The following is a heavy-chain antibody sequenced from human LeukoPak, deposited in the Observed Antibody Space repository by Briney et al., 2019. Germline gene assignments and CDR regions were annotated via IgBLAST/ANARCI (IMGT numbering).Heavy chain of an antibody. V-gene: IGHV1-69*04. J-gene: IGHJ5*02. CDR2: IIPILGIA. Sequence: GASVKVSCKASGYTFTSYGISWVRQAPGQGLEWMGRIIPILGIANYAQKFQGRVTITADKSTSTAYMELSSLRSEDTAVYYCARALLPRGYNWFDPWGQGTLVTVSS. CDR1: GYTFTSYG. CDR3: ARALLPRGYNWFDP. D-gene: IGHD1-26*01.